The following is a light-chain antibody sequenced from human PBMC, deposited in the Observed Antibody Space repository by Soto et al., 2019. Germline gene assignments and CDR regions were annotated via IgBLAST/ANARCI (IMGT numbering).Light chain of an antibody. CDR3: QQFGNWPPHT. Sequence: EIVMTQSPATLSVSPGERATLSCRASQSISNDLAWYQQKPGQPLRLLIYGASTRATGIPARFSGSGSGTEFTLTISSLQSEDFAVYYCQQFGNWPPHTFGQGTKLEIK. CDR2: GAS. V-gene: IGKV3-15*01. J-gene: IGKJ2*01. CDR1: QSISND.